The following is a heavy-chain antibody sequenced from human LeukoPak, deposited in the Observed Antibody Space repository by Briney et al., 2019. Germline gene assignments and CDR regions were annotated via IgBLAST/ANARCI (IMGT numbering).Heavy chain of an antibody. D-gene: IGHD1-1*01. CDR1: GDIFRRYG. CDR3: ARPYSANWHPHPYRMDV. V-gene: IGHV1-18*04. Sequence: ASVKASCKASGDIFRRYGVTWARQAPGQGPEWMGWVRPYNGDPEYAQKFQGRVTMSTDTSTDTSYMELRSLGSDDTAVYYCARPYSANWHPHPYRMDVWGQGTTVIVSS. CDR2: VRPYNGDP. J-gene: IGHJ6*02.